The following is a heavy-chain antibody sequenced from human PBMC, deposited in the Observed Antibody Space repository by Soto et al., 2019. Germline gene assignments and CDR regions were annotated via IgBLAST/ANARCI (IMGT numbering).Heavy chain of an antibody. CDR3: AKPAGITIFGVVANWFDP. Sequence: GGSLRLSCAASGFTFSSYAMSWVRQAPGKGLEWVSAISGSGGSTYYADSVKGRFTISRDNSKNTLYLQMNSLRAEDTAVYYCAKPAGITIFGVVANWFDPWAREPWSPSPQ. J-gene: IGHJ5*02. CDR2: ISGSGGST. D-gene: IGHD3-3*01. V-gene: IGHV3-23*01. CDR1: GFTFSSYA.